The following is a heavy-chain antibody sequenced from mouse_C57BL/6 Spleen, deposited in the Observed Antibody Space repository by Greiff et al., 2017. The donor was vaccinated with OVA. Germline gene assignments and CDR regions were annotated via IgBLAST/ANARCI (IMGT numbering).Heavy chain of an antibody. CDR2: IYPRDGST. J-gene: IGHJ2*01. CDR1: GYTFTSYD. D-gene: IGHD4-1*01. CDR3: AKLGRRDYFDY. V-gene: IGHV1-85*01. Sequence: VKLVESGPELVKPGASVKLSCKASGYTFTSYDINWVKQRPGQGLEWIGWIYPRDGSTKYNEKFKGKATLTVDTSSSTAYMELHSLTSEDSAAYFCAKLGRRDYFDYWGQGTTLTVSS.